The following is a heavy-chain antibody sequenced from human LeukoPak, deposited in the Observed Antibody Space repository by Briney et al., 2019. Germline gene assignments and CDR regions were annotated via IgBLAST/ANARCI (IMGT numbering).Heavy chain of an antibody. CDR3: ARAIVVVQGWFDP. V-gene: IGHV1-69*05. CDR1: GGTFSSYA. CDR2: IIPIFGTA. D-gene: IGHD2-2*01. Sequence: SVKVSCKASGGTFSSYAISWVRQAPGQGLEWMGGIIPIFGTANYAQKFQGRVTITTDESTSTAYMELSSLRSEDTAVYYCARAIVVVQGWFDPWGQGTLVTVSS. J-gene: IGHJ5*02.